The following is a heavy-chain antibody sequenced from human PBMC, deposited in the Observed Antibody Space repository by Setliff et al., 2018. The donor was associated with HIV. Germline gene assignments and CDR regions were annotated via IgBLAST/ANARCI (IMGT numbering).Heavy chain of an antibody. V-gene: IGHV4-61*09. D-gene: IGHD5-12*01. CDR1: GGSISSGSYY. CDR3: ARRGAYGYDYFDY. CDR2: IYTSGST. Sequence: PSETLSLTCTVSGGSISSGSYYWSWIRQPAGKGLEWIGHIYTSGSTNYNPSLKSRVTISVDTSKNQFSLKLTSVTAADTAVYYCARRGAYGYDYFDYWGPGILVTVSS. J-gene: IGHJ4*02.